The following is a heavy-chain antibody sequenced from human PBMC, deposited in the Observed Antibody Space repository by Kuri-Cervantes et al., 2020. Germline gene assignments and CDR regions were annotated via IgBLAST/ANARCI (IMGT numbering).Heavy chain of an antibody. CDR1: GHSFNSFW. J-gene: IGHJ4*02. V-gene: IGHV5-51*01. CDR3: ARAVGSISFYSDY. D-gene: IGHD1-26*01. Sequence: KVSCKGSGHSFNSFWIGWVRQMPGEGLEWMGIIYPGDSDTRYSPSFQGQVTFSADKSISTVYLQWSSLKASDTAMYYCARAVGSISFYSDYWGQGTLVTVSS. CDR2: IYPGDSDT.